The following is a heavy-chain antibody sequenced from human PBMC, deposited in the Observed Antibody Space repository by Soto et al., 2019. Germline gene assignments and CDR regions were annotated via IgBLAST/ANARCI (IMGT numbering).Heavy chain of an antibody. V-gene: IGHV3-33*01. Sequence: QVQLVESGGGVVQPGRSLRLSCAASGFTFSSYGMHWVRQAPGKGLEWVAVIWYDGSNKYYADSVKGRFTISRDNSKNTLYLQMNSLRAEDTAVYYCARPFGVRYRLGYFDYWGQGTLVTVSS. CDR3: ARPFGVRYRLGYFDY. CDR1: GFTFSSYG. J-gene: IGHJ4*02. CDR2: IWYDGSNK. D-gene: IGHD3-10*01.